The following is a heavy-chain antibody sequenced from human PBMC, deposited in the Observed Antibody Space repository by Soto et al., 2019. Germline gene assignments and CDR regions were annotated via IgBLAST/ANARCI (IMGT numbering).Heavy chain of an antibody. CDR3: AIETRGVATIARYYYYGMDV. V-gene: IGHV4-31*03. CDR2: IYYSGST. Sequence: PSETLSLTCTVSGGSISRGGYYWSWIRQHPGKGLEWIGYIYYSGSTYYNPSLKSRVTISVDTSKNQFSLKLSSVTAADTAVYYCAIETRGVATIARYYYYGMDVWGQGTTVTVS. D-gene: IGHD2-15*01. CDR1: GGSISRGGYY. J-gene: IGHJ6*02.